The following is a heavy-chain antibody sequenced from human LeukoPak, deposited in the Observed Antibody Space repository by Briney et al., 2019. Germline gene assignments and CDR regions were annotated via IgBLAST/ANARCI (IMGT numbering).Heavy chain of an antibody. D-gene: IGHD6-13*01. V-gene: IGHV3-53*05. J-gene: IGHJ4*02. CDR3: TRGPGSTWYSDY. CDR1: GFTVRSNY. Sequence: GGSLRLSXAASGFTVRSNYMNWVRQAPGKGLEWVSIIYSGGDTYYADSVKGRFTISRDNSKNTLYLQMNSLRPEDTAVYYCTRGPGSTWYSDYWGQGTLVTVSS. CDR2: IYSGGDT.